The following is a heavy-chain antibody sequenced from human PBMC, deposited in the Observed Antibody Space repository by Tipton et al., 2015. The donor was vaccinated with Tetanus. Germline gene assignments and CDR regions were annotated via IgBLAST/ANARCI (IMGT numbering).Heavy chain of an antibody. Sequence: SLRLSCVGSGFSLRNYAMSWVRQAPGKGLEWVSAISGSGDDTHYADFVKGRFTISRDNSKNTLYLQMNSLRAGDTALYYCAKDQLSSIVGAASGFDYWGQGTLIPVSS. J-gene: IGHJ4*02. D-gene: IGHD1-26*01. CDR3: AKDQLSSIVGAASGFDY. CDR1: GFSLRNYA. V-gene: IGHV3-23*01. CDR2: ISGSGDDT.